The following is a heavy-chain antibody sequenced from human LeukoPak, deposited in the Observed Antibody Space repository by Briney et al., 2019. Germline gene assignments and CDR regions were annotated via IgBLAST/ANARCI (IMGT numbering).Heavy chain of an antibody. J-gene: IGHJ6*02. CDR2: ISSSRSYI. CDR1: GFTFTSYS. CDR3: ATEVTPVGTHDYFYGMDV. Sequence: RGSLRLSCSASGFTFTSYSMYWVRQAAGGGLEWVSSISSSRSYINYADSVKGRFTISRDDAKNSLYLQMNCLRVEDAAVYYCATEVTPVGTHDYFYGMDVWGQGTTVTVSS. D-gene: IGHD4-11*01. V-gene: IGHV3-21*01.